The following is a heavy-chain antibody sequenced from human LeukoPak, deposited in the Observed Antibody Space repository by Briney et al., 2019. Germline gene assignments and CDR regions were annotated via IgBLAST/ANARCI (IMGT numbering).Heavy chain of an antibody. CDR3: ARGYSSSWYDYYYYYYMDV. CDR1: GYTFTSYY. Sequence: ASVKVSCKASGYTFTSYYMHWVRQAPGQGLEWMGIINPSGGSTSYAQKFQGRVTITRNTSISTAYMELSSLRSEDTAVYYCARGYSSSWYDYYYYYYMDVWGKGTTVTVSS. J-gene: IGHJ6*03. CDR2: INPSGGST. V-gene: IGHV1-46*01. D-gene: IGHD6-13*01.